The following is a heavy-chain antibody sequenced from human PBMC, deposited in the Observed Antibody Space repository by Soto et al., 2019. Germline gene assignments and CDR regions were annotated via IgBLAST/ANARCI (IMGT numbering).Heavy chain of an antibody. J-gene: IGHJ4*02. CDR3: ARSQSGDYEGCGY. D-gene: IGHD4-17*01. CDR2: ISASNGNT. CDR1: GYTFTNYG. Sequence: QVQLVQSGAEVKKPGASVKVSCKASGYTFTNYGVNWVRQAPGQGLEWMGWISASNGNTNYAQRVQGRDIMTTDTSTSTAYMELRSLRSDDTAVYYCARSQSGDYEGCGYWGQGTLVTVSS. V-gene: IGHV1-18*01.